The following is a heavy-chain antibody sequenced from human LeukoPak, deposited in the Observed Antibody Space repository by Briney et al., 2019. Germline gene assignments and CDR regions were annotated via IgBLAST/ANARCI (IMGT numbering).Heavy chain of an antibody. D-gene: IGHD3-10*01. Sequence: QPGGSLRLSCAASGFTFDDYAMHWVRQAPGKGLEWVSGISWNSGSIGYADSVKGRFTISRDNAKNSLYLQMNSLRAEDTAVYYCARDRSVRGVIRAFDIWGQGTMVTVSS. CDR3: ARDRSVRGVIRAFDI. V-gene: IGHV3-9*01. J-gene: IGHJ3*02. CDR2: ISWNSGSI. CDR1: GFTFDDYA.